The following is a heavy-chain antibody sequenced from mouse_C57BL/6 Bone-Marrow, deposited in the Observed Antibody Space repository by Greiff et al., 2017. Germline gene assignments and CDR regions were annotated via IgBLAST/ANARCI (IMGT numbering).Heavy chain of an antibody. CDR1: GYTFTDYE. V-gene: IGHV1-15*01. CDR3: TRSVCSGFAY. J-gene: IGHJ3*01. CDR2: IDPETGGT. Sequence: SGAELVRPGASVTLSCKASGYTFTDYEMHWVKQTPVHGLEWIGAIDPETGGTAYNQKFKGKAILTADKSSSTAYMELRSLTSEDSAVYYCTRSVCSGFAYWGQGTLVTVSA.